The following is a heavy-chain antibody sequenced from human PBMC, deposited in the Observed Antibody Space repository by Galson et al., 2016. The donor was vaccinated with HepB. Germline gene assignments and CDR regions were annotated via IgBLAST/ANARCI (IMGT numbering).Heavy chain of an antibody. CDR2: LIPVLSMS. Sequence: SVKVSCKASGGSLRNYGLSWLRQAPGQGLEWMGRLIPVLSMSNYTQKFQGRVTITADRSTNIGYMELSSLRSEDTAVYYCATGRIVAADTSHYYAADIWGQGTTVTVSS. V-gene: IGHV1-69*04. D-gene: IGHD6-13*01. CDR3: ATGRIVAADTSHYYAADI. CDR1: GGSLRNYG. J-gene: IGHJ6*02.